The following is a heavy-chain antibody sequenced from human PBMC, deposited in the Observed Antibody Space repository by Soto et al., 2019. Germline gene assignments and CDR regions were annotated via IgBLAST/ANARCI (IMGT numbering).Heavy chain of an antibody. V-gene: IGHV3-30*18. J-gene: IGHJ3*02. CDR1: GFTFSSYG. CDR3: AKVSYQGGGYDWGVNDAFDI. CDR2: ISYNGSNK. Sequence: QVQLVESGGGVVQPGRSLRLSCAASGFTFSSYGMHWVRQAPGKGLEWVAVISYNGSNKYYADSVKGRFTISRDNSKNSLYLQMISLRAEYTAVYYCAKVSYQGGGYDWGVNDAFDIGGKGTTVNVSS. D-gene: IGHD5-12*01.